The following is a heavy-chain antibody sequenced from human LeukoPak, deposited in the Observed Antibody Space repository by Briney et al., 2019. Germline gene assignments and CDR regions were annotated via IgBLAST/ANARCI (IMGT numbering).Heavy chain of an antibody. D-gene: IGHD5-18*01. CDR2: IYHSGNIYHSGST. J-gene: IGHJ4*02. CDR3: ARNSTWIQPGGYFDY. Sequence: SETLSLTCAVSGYSISSKCYWGWIRQLPGKGLEWIGSIYHSGNIYHSGSTYYNPSLKSRVTISVDTSKNQFSLTLTSVTAADTAVYYCARNSTWIQPGGYFDYWGQGTLVTVSS. CDR1: GYSISSKCY. V-gene: IGHV4-38-2*01.